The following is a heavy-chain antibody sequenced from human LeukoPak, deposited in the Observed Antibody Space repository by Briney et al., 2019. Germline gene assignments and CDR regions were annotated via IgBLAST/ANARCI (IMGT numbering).Heavy chain of an antibody. CDR1: GGSISSSSYY. J-gene: IGHJ4*02. D-gene: IGHD3-22*01. CDR3: ARHVKDYYDSSGYSNYFDY. V-gene: IGHV4-39*01. CDR2: IYYSGST. Sequence: PSETLSLTCTVSGGSISSSSYYWGWIRHPPGKGLEWIGSIYYSGSTYYNPSLKSRVTISVDTSKNQFSLKLSSVTAADTAVYYCARHVKDYYDSSGYSNYFDYWGQGTLVTVSS.